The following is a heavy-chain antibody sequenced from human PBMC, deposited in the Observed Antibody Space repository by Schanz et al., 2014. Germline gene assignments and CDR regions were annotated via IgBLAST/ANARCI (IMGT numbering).Heavy chain of an antibody. CDR3: ARSYHDDDDYTRALDM. Sequence: VQLVESGGGLIQPGGSLRLSCAATGFTFSDFGMHWVRQASGKGLEWVAFMPFDYSSQYYADSVKGRFTISRDNAQNSLFLQMNSLRVEDTAVYYCARSYHDDDDYTRALDMWGQGTMVTVSS. CDR2: MPFDYSSQ. V-gene: IGHV3-33*05. CDR1: GFTFSDFG. J-gene: IGHJ3*02. D-gene: IGHD3-16*01.